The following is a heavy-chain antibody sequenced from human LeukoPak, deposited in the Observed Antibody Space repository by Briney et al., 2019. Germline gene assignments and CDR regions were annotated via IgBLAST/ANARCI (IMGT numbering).Heavy chain of an antibody. J-gene: IGHJ4*02. CDR2: IYYSGST. Sequence: XETLSLTCTVSGGSVSSGTYYWSWIRQPPGTGLEWIGYIYYSGSTNYNPSLKSRVTISVDTSKNQFSLKLSSVAAADTAVYYCARDRVRGNSNPFFDYWGQGTLVTVSS. D-gene: IGHD4-11*01. V-gene: IGHV4-61*01. CDR1: GGSVSSGTYY. CDR3: ARDRVRGNSNPFFDY.